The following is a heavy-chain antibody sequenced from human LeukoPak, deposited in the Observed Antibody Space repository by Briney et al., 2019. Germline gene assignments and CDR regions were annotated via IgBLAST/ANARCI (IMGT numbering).Heavy chain of an antibody. CDR3: ARQGKESYYDY. CDR2: IYYSRST. D-gene: IGHD3-10*01. Sequence: SETLSLTCTVSCGSISSSSYYWGWIRQPPGKGLEWIGSIYYSRSTYYTPSLKTRFTISVDTSSNQFSLKPCSLTAADTAVYYCARQGKESYYDYWSQGTLVSVSS. V-gene: IGHV4-39*01. CDR1: CGSISSSSYY. J-gene: IGHJ4*02.